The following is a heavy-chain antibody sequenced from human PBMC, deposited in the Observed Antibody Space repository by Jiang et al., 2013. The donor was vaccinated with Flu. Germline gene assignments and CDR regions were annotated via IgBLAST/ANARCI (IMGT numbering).Heavy chain of an antibody. J-gene: IGHJ4*02. V-gene: IGHV3-23*01. D-gene: IGHD6-19*01. CDR3: AKSLYSSGWNFDY. Sequence: RLSCAASGFTFSSYAMSWVRQAPGKGLEWVSAISGSGGSTYYADSVKGRFTISRDNSKNTLYLQMNSLRAEDTAVYYCAKSLYSSGWNFDYWGQGTLVTVSS. CDR2: ISGSGGST. CDR1: GFTFSSYA.